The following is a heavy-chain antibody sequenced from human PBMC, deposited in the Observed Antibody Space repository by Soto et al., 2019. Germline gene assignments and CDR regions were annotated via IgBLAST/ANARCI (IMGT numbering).Heavy chain of an antibody. Sequence: QLQLQESGPGLVKPSETLSLTCTVSGGSISSSSYYWGWIRQPPGKGLEWIGSIYYSGSTYYNPSLKSRVTISVDTSKNQFSLKLSSVTAADTAVYYCARLAERRLKQQLNEYWGQGTLVTVSS. CDR3: ARLAERRLKQQLNEY. CDR1: GGSISSSSYY. V-gene: IGHV4-39*01. D-gene: IGHD6-13*01. J-gene: IGHJ4*02. CDR2: IYYSGST.